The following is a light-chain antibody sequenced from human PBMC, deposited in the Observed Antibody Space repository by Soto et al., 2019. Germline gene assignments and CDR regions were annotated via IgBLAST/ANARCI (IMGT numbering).Light chain of an antibody. CDR2: GAS. V-gene: IGKV3D-15*01. Sequence: EIWMTQSPGTLSVSPGERATLSSRPSQSVSRINVAWYQQNPGQAPRLLIYGASGRATGIPDRFSGSGSGTDFTLTISSLQSDDFATYYCQQYHSYRTFGQGTKVDIK. CDR1: QSVSRIN. J-gene: IGKJ1*01. CDR3: QQYHSYRT.